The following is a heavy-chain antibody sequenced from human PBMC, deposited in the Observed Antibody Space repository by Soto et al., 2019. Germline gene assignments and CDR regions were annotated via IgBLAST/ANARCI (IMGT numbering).Heavy chain of an antibody. Sequence: QVQLVQSGAEVKKPGASVKVSCKASGYTFTSYAMHWVRQALGQSREWMGWINAGNGNTKSSQKFQGRVTITRDTSASTAYRELSSLRSEDTAVYYCARGLDVAVAGDPPHFDYWGQGTLVTVSS. D-gene: IGHD6-19*01. CDR3: ARGLDVAVAGDPPHFDY. V-gene: IGHV1-3*01. J-gene: IGHJ4*02. CDR1: GYTFTSYA. CDR2: INAGNGNT.